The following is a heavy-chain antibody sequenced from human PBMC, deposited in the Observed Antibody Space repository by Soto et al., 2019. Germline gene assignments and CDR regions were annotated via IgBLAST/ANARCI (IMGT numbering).Heavy chain of an antibody. CDR2: IYYSGRT. CDR1: GGSIRDYF. J-gene: IGHJ4*02. V-gene: IGHV4-59*01. D-gene: IGHD4-17*01. CDR3: ARVGGDDFGYFGGFDY. Sequence: SETLSLTCTVSGGSIRDYFWTWIRQPPGKGLEWIGYIYYSGRTNYNPSLKSRVSISVDTSKNHFSLQLRSVTAADTAVYYCARVGGDDFGYFGGFDYWGQGTLVTVSS.